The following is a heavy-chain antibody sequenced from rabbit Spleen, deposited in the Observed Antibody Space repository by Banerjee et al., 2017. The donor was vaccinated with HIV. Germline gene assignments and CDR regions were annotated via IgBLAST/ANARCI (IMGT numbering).Heavy chain of an antibody. CDR2: IDPVFGTT. CDR1: GFTISISDW. V-gene: IGHV1S40*01. J-gene: IGHJ4*01. Sequence: QSLEESGGDLVKPGGTLTLTCTASGFTISISDWIYWVRQAPGKGLEWIGYIDPVFGTTHYASWAKGRFTISKTSSTTVTLQMTSLTAADTATYFCARDMDDVIGWNFGWWGQGTLVTVS. D-gene: IGHD4-1*01. CDR3: ARDMDDVIGWNFGW.